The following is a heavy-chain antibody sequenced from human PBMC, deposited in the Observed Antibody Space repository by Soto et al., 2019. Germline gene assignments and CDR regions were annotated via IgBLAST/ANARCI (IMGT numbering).Heavy chain of an antibody. CDR3: ARVVGGLWFGEPLGAFDI. J-gene: IGHJ3*02. CDR2: IWYDGSNK. CDR1: GFTFSSYG. D-gene: IGHD3-10*01. Sequence: QVQLVESGRGVVQPGRSLRLSCAASGFTFSSYGMHWVRQAPGKGLEWVAVIWYDGSNKYYADSVKGLFTISRDNSKNTLYLQMNSLRAEDTAVYYSARVVGGLWFGEPLGAFDIWGQGTMVTVSS. V-gene: IGHV3-33*01.